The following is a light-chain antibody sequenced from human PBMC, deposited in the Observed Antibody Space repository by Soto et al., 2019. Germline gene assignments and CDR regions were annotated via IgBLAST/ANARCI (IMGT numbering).Light chain of an antibody. CDR1: QTVQFNY. Sequence: EIVLTQSPGTLSFSPGERATLSRRASQTVQFNYVAWYQQKPGQAPRLLINAASNRATGIPDRFSGSGSGTDFTLTISRLEPEDYAVHYCQQYGHSLWTFGQGTKVDI. V-gene: IGKV3-20*01. CDR3: QQYGHSLWT. J-gene: IGKJ1*01. CDR2: AAS.